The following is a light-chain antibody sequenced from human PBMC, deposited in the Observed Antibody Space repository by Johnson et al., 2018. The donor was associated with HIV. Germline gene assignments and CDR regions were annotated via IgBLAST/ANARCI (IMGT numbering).Light chain of an antibody. J-gene: IGLJ1*01. CDR2: DNN. CDR3: GTWDSSLSCFYC. CDR1: SSNIGNNF. Sequence: QSVLTQPPSVSAAPGQKVTISCSGSSSNIGNNFVSWYQHLPGTTPKLLIYDNNKRPSGIPDRFSGSKSGTSATLGITALQTGDEADYYCGTWDSSLSCFYCFGTGTKVPVL. V-gene: IGLV1-51*01.